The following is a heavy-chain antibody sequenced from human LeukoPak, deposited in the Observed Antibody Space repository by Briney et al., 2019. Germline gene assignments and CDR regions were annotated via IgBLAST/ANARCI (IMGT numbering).Heavy chain of an antibody. CDR3: AELGITMIGGV. Sequence: GGSLRLSCAASGFNFSSQVMYWVRQAPGKGLEWVSYISSSGSTIYYADSVKGRFTISRDNAKNSLYLQMNSLRAEDTAVYYCAELGITMIGGVWGKGTTVTISS. J-gene: IGHJ6*04. CDR2: ISSSGSTI. D-gene: IGHD3-10*02. V-gene: IGHV3-48*03. CDR1: GFNFSSQV.